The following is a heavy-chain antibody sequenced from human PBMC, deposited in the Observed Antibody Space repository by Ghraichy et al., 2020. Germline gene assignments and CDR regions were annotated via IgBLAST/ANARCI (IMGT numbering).Heavy chain of an antibody. Sequence: SETLSLTCTVSGGSISSYYWSWIRQPAGKGLEWIGRIYSSGSTNYNPSLKSRVTMSVDTSKNQFSLKLNSVTAADTAVYYCARGHVDDGPGGMDGWGQGTTVTVSS. CDR2: IYSSGST. D-gene: IGHD3-10*01. CDR3: ARGHVDDGPGGMDG. J-gene: IGHJ6*02. V-gene: IGHV4-4*07. CDR1: GGSISSYY.